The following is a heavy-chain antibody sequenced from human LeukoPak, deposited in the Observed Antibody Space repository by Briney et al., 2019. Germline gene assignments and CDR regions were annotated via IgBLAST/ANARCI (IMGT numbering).Heavy chain of an antibody. Sequence: SETLSLTCTVSGGSISSSSYYWGWIRQPPGKGLEWIGSIYYSGSTYYNPSLKSRVTISVDTSKNQFSLKLSSVTAADTAVYYCARIKDYGDYGHPVFDYWGQGTLVTVSS. CDR3: ARIKDYGDYGHPVFDY. CDR1: GGSISSSSYY. J-gene: IGHJ4*02. V-gene: IGHV4-39*07. D-gene: IGHD4-17*01. CDR2: IYYSGST.